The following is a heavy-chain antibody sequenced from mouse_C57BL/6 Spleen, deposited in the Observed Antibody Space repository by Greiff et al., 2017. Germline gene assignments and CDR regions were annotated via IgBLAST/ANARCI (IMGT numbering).Heavy chain of an antibody. J-gene: IGHJ1*03. Sequence: QVQLQQPGAELVKPGASVKLSCKASGYTFTSYWMQWVKQRPGQGLEWIGEIDPSDSYTNYNQKFKGKATLTVDTSSSTAYMQLSSLTSEDSAVYYCGARRDFDVWGTGTTVTVSS. V-gene: IGHV1-50*01. CDR3: GARRDFDV. D-gene: IGHD2-12*01. CDR1: GYTFTSYW. CDR2: IDPSDSYT.